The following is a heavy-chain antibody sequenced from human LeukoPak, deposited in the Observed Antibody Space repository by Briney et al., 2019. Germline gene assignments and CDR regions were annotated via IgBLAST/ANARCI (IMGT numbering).Heavy chain of an antibody. Sequence: GGSLRLSCATSGFTFSSYSMNWVRQAPGKGLEWVSSISSSSSYIYYADPVKGRFTISRDNAKNSLYLQMNSLRAEDTAVYYCARDQGYCSSTSCLYYYGMDVWGQGTTVTVSS. J-gene: IGHJ6*02. CDR1: GFTFSSYS. CDR3: ARDQGYCSSTSCLYYYGMDV. V-gene: IGHV3-21*01. CDR2: ISSSSSYI. D-gene: IGHD2-2*01.